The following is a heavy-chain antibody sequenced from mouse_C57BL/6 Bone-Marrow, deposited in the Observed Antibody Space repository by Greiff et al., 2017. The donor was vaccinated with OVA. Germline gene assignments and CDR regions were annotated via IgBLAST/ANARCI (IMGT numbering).Heavy chain of an antibody. Sequence: VQLKESGAELVRPGASVKLSCTASGFNIKDDYMHWVKQRPEQGLEWIGWIDPENGDTEYASKFQGKATITADTSSNTAYLQLSSLTSEDTAVYYCTTWNTPFAYGGQGTLVTVSA. D-gene: IGHD5-2*01. CDR3: TTWNTPFAY. J-gene: IGHJ3*01. CDR2: IDPENGDT. V-gene: IGHV14-4*01. CDR1: GFNIKDDY.